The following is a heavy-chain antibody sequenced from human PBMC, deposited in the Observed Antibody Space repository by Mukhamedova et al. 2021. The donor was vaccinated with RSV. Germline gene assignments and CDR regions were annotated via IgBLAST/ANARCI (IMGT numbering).Heavy chain of an antibody. CDR2: ISGSGRST. J-gene: IGHJ4*01. V-gene: IGHV3-23*01. CDR1: FSSYA. D-gene: IGHD4-11*01. Sequence: FSSYAMSWVRQAPGKGLEWVSSISGSGRSTYYADSVKGRFTISRDSSKNMLFLQMNSLRAEDTAVYYCRLAPTVTTIGTFCDDY. CDR3: RLAPTVTTIGTFCDDY.